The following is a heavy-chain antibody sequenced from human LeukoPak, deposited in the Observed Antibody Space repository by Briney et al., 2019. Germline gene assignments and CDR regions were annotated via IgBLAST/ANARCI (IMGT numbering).Heavy chain of an antibody. CDR3: ARDDSGSPDY. D-gene: IGHD1-26*01. Sequence: VASVKVSCKASGYTFTSYGISWAGQAPGQGLEWMGWISTYNGNTNYAQKLQGRVTMTTDTSTSTAYMELRSLRSDDTAVYYCARDDSGSPDYWGQGTLVTVSS. CDR2: ISTYNGNT. CDR1: GYTFTSYG. V-gene: IGHV1-18*01. J-gene: IGHJ4*02.